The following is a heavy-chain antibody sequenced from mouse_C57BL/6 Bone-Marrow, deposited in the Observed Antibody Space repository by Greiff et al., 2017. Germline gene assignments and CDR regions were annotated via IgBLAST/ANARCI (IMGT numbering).Heavy chain of an antibody. CDR1: GFNIKDDY. Sequence: VQLQQSGAELVRPGASVKLSCTASGFNIKDDYMHWVKQRPEQGLEWIGWIDPENGDTEYASKFQGKATITADTSSNTAYLQLSSLTSEDTAVYYCTTPYYSNPLAYWGQGTLVTVSA. CDR2: IDPENGDT. D-gene: IGHD2-5*01. J-gene: IGHJ3*01. CDR3: TTPYYSNPLAY. V-gene: IGHV14-4*01.